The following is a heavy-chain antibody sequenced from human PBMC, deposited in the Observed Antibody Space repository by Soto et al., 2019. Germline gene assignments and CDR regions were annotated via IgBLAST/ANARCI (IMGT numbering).Heavy chain of an antibody. D-gene: IGHD2-15*01. J-gene: IGHJ6*02. CDR1: GFTFSSYA. CDR2: ISYDGSNK. V-gene: IGHV3-30-3*01. Sequence: QVQLVESGGGVVQPGRSLRLSCAASGFTFSSYAMHWVRQAPGKGLEWVAVISYDGSNKYYADSVKGRFTISRDNSKNTLYLQMNSLRAEDTAVYYCARADCSGGSCSKYYYYYGMDVWGQGTTVTVSS. CDR3: ARADCSGGSCSKYYYYYGMDV.